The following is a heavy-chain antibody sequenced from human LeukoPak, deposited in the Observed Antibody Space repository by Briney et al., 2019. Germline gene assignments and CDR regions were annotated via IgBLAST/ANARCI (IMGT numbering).Heavy chain of an antibody. CDR3: ARDPSNTVGRNIYFDY. J-gene: IGHJ4*02. Sequence: ASVKVSCKASGFAFNKYGFSWVRQAPGQGPEWLGWISAYDGRTNYAQNLQGRLTLTTDTSTTTAYMELSSLTSDDTAVYYCARDPSNTVGRNIYFDYWGQGTLVTVSS. CDR1: GFAFNKYG. V-gene: IGHV1-18*01. D-gene: IGHD1-14*01. CDR2: ISAYDGRT.